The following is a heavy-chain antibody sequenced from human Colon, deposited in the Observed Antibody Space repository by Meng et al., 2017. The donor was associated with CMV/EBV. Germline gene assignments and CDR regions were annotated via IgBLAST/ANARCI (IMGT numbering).Heavy chain of an antibody. J-gene: IGHJ6*02. D-gene: IGHD2-2*01. CDR3: ARGIVVVPAATEIDYYYGMDV. CDR1: GFTFSSYA. V-gene: IGHV3-23*01. Sequence: GESLKISCAASGFTFSSYAMSWVRQAPGKGLEWVSGISGSGDSRYYADSVKGRFTISRDSSKNTLYLEMNSLRTEDTAVYYCARGIVVVPAATEIDYYYGMDVWGQGTTVTVSS. CDR2: ISGSGDSR.